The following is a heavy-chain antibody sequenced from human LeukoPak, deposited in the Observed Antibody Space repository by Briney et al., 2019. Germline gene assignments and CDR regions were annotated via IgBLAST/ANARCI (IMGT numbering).Heavy chain of an antibody. Sequence: PGGSLRPSCAASGLTFSTYGVHWVRPAPGKGLERVAVIWHDGSSEFYADSVKGRFSISRDDSKNTVSLQMNSLRAEDTALYYCAKDTTGGWSGYFDSWGQGILVTVSS. V-gene: IGHV3-33*06. CDR2: IWHDGSSE. CDR3: AKDTTGGWSGYFDS. J-gene: IGHJ4*02. CDR1: GLTFSTYG. D-gene: IGHD6-19*01.